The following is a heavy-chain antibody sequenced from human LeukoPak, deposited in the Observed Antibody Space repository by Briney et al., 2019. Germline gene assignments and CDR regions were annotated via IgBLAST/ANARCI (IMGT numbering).Heavy chain of an antibody. V-gene: IGHV4-34*01. D-gene: IGHD3-22*01. CDR3: ARVNYYDSSGYYLDY. J-gene: IGHJ4*02. Sequence: SETLSLTCAVYGGSFSGYYWSWIRQPPGKGLEWIGEINHSGSTNYNPSLKSRVTMSVDTSKNQFSLKLSSVTAADTAVYYCARVNYYDSSGYYLDYWGQGTLVTVSS. CDR2: INHSGST. CDR1: GGSFSGYY.